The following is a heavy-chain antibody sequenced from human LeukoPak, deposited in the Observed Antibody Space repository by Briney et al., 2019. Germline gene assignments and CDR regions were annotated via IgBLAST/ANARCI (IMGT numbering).Heavy chain of an antibody. Sequence: SETLSLTCTVSGGSISSYYWSWIRQPPGKGLEWIGYFYYSGSTNYNPSLKSRVTISVDTSKNQFSLKLNSVTAADTAVYYCALGYYDFWSGLYWGQGTLVTVSS. D-gene: IGHD3-3*01. CDR1: GGSISSYY. V-gene: IGHV4-59*01. J-gene: IGHJ4*02. CDR2: FYYSGST. CDR3: ALGYYDFWSGLY.